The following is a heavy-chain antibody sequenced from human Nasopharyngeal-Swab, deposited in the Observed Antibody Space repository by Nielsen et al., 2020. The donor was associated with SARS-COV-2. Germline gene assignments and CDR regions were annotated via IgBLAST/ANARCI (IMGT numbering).Heavy chain of an antibody. J-gene: IGHJ4*02. CDR1: GGTFSSYA. CDR3: AREGPRVGY. D-gene: IGHD1-26*01. V-gene: IGHV1-69*04. CDR2: IIPILGIA. Sequence: SVKVSCKASGGTFSSYAISWVRQAPGQGLEWMGRIIPILGIANYAQKFQGRVTITADKSTSTAYMELSSLRAEDTAVYYCAREGPRVGYWGQGTLVTVSS.